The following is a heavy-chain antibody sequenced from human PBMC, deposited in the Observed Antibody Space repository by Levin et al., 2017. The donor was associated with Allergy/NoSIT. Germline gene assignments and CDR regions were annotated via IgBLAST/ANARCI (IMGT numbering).Heavy chain of an antibody. J-gene: IGHJ4*02. CDR1: GASFSGYY. D-gene: IGHD2-8*01. CDR3: ATRNGASFPYYFDS. CDR2: VDHRGVT. V-gene: IGHV4-34*01. Sequence: SQTLSLTCAVYGASFSGYYWSWIRQSPGQGLEWIGEVDHRGVTNFNPSLKSRVTISLDSSNNQFSLKLNSVTAADTAVYFCATRNGASFPYYFDSWGQGTLVTVSS.